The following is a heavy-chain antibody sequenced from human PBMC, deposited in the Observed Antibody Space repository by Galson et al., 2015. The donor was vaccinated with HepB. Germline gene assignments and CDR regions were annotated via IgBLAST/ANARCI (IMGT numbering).Heavy chain of an antibody. CDR2: ITGSGATT. D-gene: IGHD3-3*01. V-gene: IGHV3-23*01. J-gene: IGHJ4*02. Sequence: SLRLSCAASGFTFNSYAMGWVRQAPGKGPEWVSGITGSGATTFYADSVKGRFTTSRDDARDTLYLLLNSLRVEDTGTYYCVRQSPIAIFGVVRWAFDYWGQGTLVTVSS. CDR1: GFTFNSYA. CDR3: VRQSPIAIFGVVRWAFDY.